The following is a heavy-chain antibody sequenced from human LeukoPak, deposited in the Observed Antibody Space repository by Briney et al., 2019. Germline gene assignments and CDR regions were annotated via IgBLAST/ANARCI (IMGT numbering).Heavy chain of an antibody. CDR3: AREPDLYGMDV. CDR2: ISSSSSYI. CDR1: GFTFSSYS. J-gene: IGHJ6*02. D-gene: IGHD1-14*01. V-gene: IGHV3-21*01. Sequence: TGGSLRFSCAASGFTFSSYSRNWVRQAPGKGLEWVSSISSSSSYIYYADSVKGRFTISRDNAKNSLYLQMNSLRAEDAAVYYCAREPDLYGMDVWGQGTTVTVSS.